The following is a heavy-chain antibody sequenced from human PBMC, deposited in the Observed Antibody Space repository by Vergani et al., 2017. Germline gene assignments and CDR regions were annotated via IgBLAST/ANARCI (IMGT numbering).Heavy chain of an antibody. D-gene: IGHD1-20*01. J-gene: IGHJ5*02. CDR2: ISSDGSDK. V-gene: IGHV3-30-3*01. CDR3: ARGGPYNWVNGRWLDP. CDR1: DSTFRRYY. Sequence: QEQLVESGGGMVQPGSSLRLSCAASDSTFRRYYYHWVRQVPGKGLEWVALISSDGSDKFYADSVKGLFTISRDNYKNTLSLKLSGLRPDDTAIYYCARGGPYNWVNGRWLDPWGQGTLVTVSS.